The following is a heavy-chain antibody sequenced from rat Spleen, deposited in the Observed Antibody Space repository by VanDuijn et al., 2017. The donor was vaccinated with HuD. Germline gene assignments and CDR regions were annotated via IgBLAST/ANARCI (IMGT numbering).Heavy chain of an antibody. J-gene: IGHJ2*01. Sequence: QVQLKESGPGLVQPSQTLSLTCTVSGFSLTSYIVSWVRQPPGKGLEWIAAISSSGSTYYNSALKSRLSISRDTSKSQVFLKMNRRQTEETAMYFCARYYFDYWGQGVMVTVSS. CDR1: GFSLTSYI. CDR2: ISSSGST. CDR3: ARYYFDY. V-gene: IGHV2-6*01.